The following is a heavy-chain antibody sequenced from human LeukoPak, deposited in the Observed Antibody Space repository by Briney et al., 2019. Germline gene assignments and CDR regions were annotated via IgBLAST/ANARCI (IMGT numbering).Heavy chain of an antibody. CDR1: GGTFSSYA. J-gene: IGHJ4*02. D-gene: IGHD6-19*01. CDR3: ARESLVAGPSVY. Sequence: SVKVSCKASGGTFSSYAISWVRQAPGQGLEWMGRIIPILGIANYAQKFQGRVTITADKSTSTAYMELSSLRSEDTAVYYCARESLVAGPSVYWGQGTLVTVSS. V-gene: IGHV1-69*04. CDR2: IIPILGIA.